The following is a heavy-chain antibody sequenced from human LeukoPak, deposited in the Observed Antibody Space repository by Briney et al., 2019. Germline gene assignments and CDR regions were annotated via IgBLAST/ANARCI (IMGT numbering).Heavy chain of an antibody. CDR3: AKDRIPDGKYSFDF. CDR2: ISGSGGST. J-gene: IGHJ4*02. V-gene: IGHV3-23*01. Sequence: GGSLRLSCAASVFTFSSYAMSWVRQAPGKGLEWVSAISGSGGSTYYADSVKGRFTISRDNSKNTLYLQMNSLRAEDSAVYYCAKDRIPDGKYSFDFWGQGTLVTVSS. D-gene: IGHD5-24*01. CDR1: VFTFSSYA.